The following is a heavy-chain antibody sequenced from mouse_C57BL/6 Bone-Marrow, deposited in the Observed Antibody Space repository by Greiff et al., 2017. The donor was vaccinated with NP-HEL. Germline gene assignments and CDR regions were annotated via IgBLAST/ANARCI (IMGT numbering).Heavy chain of an antibody. CDR2: ISSGGDYI. J-gene: IGHJ1*03. D-gene: IGHD1-1*01. CDR1: GFTFSSYA. CDR3: TRRDYYGSSADV. Sequence: EVKLVESGEGLVKPGGSLKLSCAASGFTFSSYAMSWVRQTPEKRLEWVAYISSGGDYIYYADTVTGRFTISRDNARNTLYLQMSSLKSEDTAMYYCTRRDYYGSSADVWGTGTTVTVSS. V-gene: IGHV5S21*01.